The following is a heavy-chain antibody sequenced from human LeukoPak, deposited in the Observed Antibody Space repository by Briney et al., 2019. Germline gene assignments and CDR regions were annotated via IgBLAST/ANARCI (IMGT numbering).Heavy chain of an antibody. CDR3: AKGRNWNDDPLHAFDI. CDR2: IGYGGSNK. V-gene: IGHV3-33*06. J-gene: IGHJ3*02. CDR1: GFIFSSYG. Sequence: PGGSLRLSCAASGFIFSSYGMHWVRQAPGKGLEWVAVIGYGGSNKYYADSVKGRFTISRDNSKNTLYLQMNSLRAEDTAVYYCAKGRNWNDDPLHAFDIWGQGTMVTVSS. D-gene: IGHD1-1*01.